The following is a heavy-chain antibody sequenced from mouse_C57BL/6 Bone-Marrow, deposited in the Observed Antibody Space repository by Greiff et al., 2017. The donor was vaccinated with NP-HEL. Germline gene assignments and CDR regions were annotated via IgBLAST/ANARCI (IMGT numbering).Heavy chain of an antibody. J-gene: IGHJ3*01. CDR3: ARPLDSSGSWFAY. CDR2: INPNNGGT. CDR1: GYTFTDYY. V-gene: IGHV1-26*01. Sequence: VQLQQSGPELVKPGASVKISCKASGYTFTDYYMNWVKQSHGKSLEWIGDINPNNGGTSYNQKFKGKATLTVDKSSSTAYMELRSLTSEDSAVYYCARPLDSSGSWFAYWGQGTLVTVSA. D-gene: IGHD3-2*02.